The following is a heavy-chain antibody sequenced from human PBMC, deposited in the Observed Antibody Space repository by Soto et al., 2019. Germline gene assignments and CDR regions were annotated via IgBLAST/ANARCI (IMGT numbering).Heavy chain of an antibody. CDR3: AKDSNKYSSSLRGRYFDY. J-gene: IGHJ4*02. D-gene: IGHD4-4*01. Sequence: GSLRLSCAASGFPFSSYVMSWVRQAPGKGLEWVSGISGGGSNTFYADYVKGRFTISRDNSKNTLLLQMNSLGAEDTAVYYCAKDSNKYSSSLRGRYFDYWGQGIGVTVSS. CDR2: ISGGGSNT. CDR1: GFPFSSYV. V-gene: IGHV3-23*01.